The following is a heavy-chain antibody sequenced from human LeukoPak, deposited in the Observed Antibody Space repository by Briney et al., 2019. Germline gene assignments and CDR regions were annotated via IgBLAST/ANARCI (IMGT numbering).Heavy chain of an antibody. CDR2: ISGDGDGT. CDR1: GFTFDDYA. Sequence: GGSLRLSCAASGFTFDDYAMHWVRQAPGKGLEWVSLISGDGDGTYYADSVKGRFTISRDNSKNSLYLQMNSLRTEDTALYYCARDRGYCSGTSCYEFDYWGQGTLVTVSS. D-gene: IGHD2-2*01. CDR3: ARDRGYCSGTSCYEFDY. V-gene: IGHV3-43*02. J-gene: IGHJ4*02.